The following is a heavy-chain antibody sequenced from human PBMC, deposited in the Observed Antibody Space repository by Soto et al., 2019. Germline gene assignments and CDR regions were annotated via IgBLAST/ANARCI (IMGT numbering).Heavy chain of an antibody. CDR1: GFTFSSYA. CDR3: AKDGRWLHTPLYYFDY. Sequence: GGSLRLSCAASGFTFSSYAMSWVRQAPGKGLEWVAVISYDGSNKYYADSVKGRFTISRDNSKNTLYLQMNSLRAEDTAVYYCAKDGRWLHTPLYYFDYWGQGTLVTVS. J-gene: IGHJ4*02. D-gene: IGHD5-12*01. CDR2: ISYDGSNK. V-gene: IGHV3-30*18.